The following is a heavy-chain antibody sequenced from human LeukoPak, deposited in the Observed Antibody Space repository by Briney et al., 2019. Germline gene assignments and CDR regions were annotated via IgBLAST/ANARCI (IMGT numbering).Heavy chain of an antibody. CDR1: GFTFSSYA. CDR2: ISGSGGST. J-gene: IGHJ4*02. Sequence: AGGSLRLSCAASGFTFSSYAMSWVRQAPGKGLEWVSAISGSGGSTYYADSVKGRFTISRDNSKNTLYLQMNSLRAEDTAVYYCAKALAKYYYGSGSYYTTPLTLDYWGQGTLVTVSS. V-gene: IGHV3-23*01. CDR3: AKALAKYYYGSGSYYTTPLTLDY. D-gene: IGHD3-10*01.